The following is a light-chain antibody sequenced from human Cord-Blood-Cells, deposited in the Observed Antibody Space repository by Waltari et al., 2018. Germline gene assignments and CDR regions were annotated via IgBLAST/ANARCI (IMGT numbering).Light chain of an antibody. Sequence: QSVLTQPPSASGTPGQRVTISCSGSSSKLGRNDVYWYQQLPGTAPKLLIYRNNQRPSGVPDRFSGSKSGTSASLAISGLRSEDEADYYCAAWDDSLWVFGGGTKLTVL. CDR1: SSKLGRND. V-gene: IGLV1-47*01. CDR2: RNN. CDR3: AAWDDSLWV. J-gene: IGLJ3*02.